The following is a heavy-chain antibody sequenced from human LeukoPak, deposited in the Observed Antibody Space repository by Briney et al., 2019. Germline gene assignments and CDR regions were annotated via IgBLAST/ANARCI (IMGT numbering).Heavy chain of an antibody. J-gene: IGHJ6*03. CDR2: ISGSGGST. D-gene: IGHD2-15*01. Sequence: GGSLRLSCAASGFTFSSYAMSWVRQAPGKGREWGSAISGSGGSTYYADSVKGRFTISRDNSKNTLFLQVNSLRAEDTAIYYCAKNGDRGAYCSGGSCYPYYYYYMDVWGKGTTVTISS. V-gene: IGHV3-23*01. CDR1: GFTFSSYA. CDR3: AKNGDRGAYCSGGSCYPYYYYYMDV.